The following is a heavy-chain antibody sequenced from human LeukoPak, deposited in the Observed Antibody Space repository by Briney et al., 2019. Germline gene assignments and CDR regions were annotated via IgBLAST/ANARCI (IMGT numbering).Heavy chain of an antibody. CDR1: GYTFTGYY. Sequence: ASVKVSCKASGYTFTGYYMHWVRQAPGQGLEWMGWINPNSGGTNYAQKFQGRVTMTRDTSISTAYMELSRLRSDDTAVYYCARDRDYGDYGRLDYWGQGTLVTVSS. CDR2: INPNSGGT. V-gene: IGHV1-2*02. J-gene: IGHJ4*02. CDR3: ARDRDYGDYGRLDY. D-gene: IGHD4-17*01.